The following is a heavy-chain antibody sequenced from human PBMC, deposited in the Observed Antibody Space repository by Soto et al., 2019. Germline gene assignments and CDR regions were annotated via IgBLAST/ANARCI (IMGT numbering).Heavy chain of an antibody. Sequence: PGGSLRLSCAASGFTFSSYGMHWVRQAPGKGLEWVAVISYDGSNKYYADSVKGRFTISRDNSKNTLYLQMNSLRAEDTAVYYCAKDLCGSSTSCYYYYYGMDVWGQGTTVTVSS. CDR1: GFTFSSYG. V-gene: IGHV3-30*18. J-gene: IGHJ6*02. D-gene: IGHD2-2*01. CDR3: AKDLCGSSTSCYYYYYGMDV. CDR2: ISYDGSNK.